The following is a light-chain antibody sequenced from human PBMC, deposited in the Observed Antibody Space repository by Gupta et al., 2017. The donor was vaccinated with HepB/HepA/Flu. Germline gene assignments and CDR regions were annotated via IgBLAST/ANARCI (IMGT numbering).Light chain of an antibody. V-gene: IGKV1-39*01. CDR2: AAS. CDR1: QSISSY. CDR3: QQRDSTPFT. Sequence: DIQMTQSPSSLSASVGDRVTITCRASQSISSYLNWYQQKPGKAPKLLIYAASRVQSGVPSRFSGSGSGTDFTLTISSRQPEDFATYYCQQRDSTPFTFGQGTQVEIK. J-gene: IGKJ5*01.